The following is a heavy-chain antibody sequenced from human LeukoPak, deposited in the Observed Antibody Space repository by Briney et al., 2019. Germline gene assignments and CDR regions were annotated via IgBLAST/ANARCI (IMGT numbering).Heavy chain of an antibody. J-gene: IGHJ5*02. CDR2: IDTGGSTT. Sequence: GRSLRLSCTASGFTFNTYWMPWARQAPGKGLVWVSRIDTGGSTTTYADLVHGRLTVSRDNAKGTLYVQMKCLTDQDTGVYYCARVRGGSDDWSDLWGQGTLVSVS. CDR1: GFTFNTYW. V-gene: IGHV3-74*03. CDR3: ARVRGGSDDWSDL. D-gene: IGHD1-26*01.